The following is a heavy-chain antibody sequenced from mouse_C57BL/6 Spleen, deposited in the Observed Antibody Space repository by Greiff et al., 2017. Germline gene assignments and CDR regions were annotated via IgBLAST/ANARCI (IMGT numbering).Heavy chain of an antibody. CDR1: GFTFSDYG. CDR2: ISSGSSTI. V-gene: IGHV5-17*01. J-gene: IGHJ1*03. CDR3: ARKPHYYYGSSHWYFDV. Sequence: EVMLVESGGGLVKPGGSLKLSCAASGFTFSDYGMHWVRQAPEKGLEWVAYISSGSSTIYYADTVKGRFTISRDNAKNTLFLQMTSLRSEDTAMYYGARKPHYYYGSSHWYFDVWGTGTTVTVAS. D-gene: IGHD1-1*01.